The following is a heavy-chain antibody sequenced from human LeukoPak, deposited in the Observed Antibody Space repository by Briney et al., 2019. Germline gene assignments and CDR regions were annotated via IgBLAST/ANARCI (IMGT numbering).Heavy chain of an antibody. V-gene: IGHV3-30*02. CDR1: GFIFSKSA. CDR3: AKDGSWSCTD. Sequence: PGGSLRLSCAASGFIFSKSAMHWVRQSPGKGLEWVAYRAHHGNDKYYVDSVKVRFTISRDNSRRTLYLQMNSLRPDDTARYYCAKDGSWSCTDWGQGTPVTVSS. D-gene: IGHD2-8*02. J-gene: IGHJ4*02. CDR2: RAHHGNDK.